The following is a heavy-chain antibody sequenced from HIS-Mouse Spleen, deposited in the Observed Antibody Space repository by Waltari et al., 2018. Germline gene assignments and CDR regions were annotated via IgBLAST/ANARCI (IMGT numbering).Heavy chain of an antibody. D-gene: IGHD6-13*01. Sequence: QLQLQESGPGLVKPSETLSLTCTVPGGSISSRSYHWGWIRQPPGKGLAWIGSIYYSGSTYYNPSLKSRVTISVDTSKNQFSLKLSSVTAADTAVYYCAREIPYSSSWYDWYFDLWGRGTLVTVSS. CDR1: GGSISSRSYH. CDR3: AREIPYSSSWYDWYFDL. CDR2: IYYSGST. J-gene: IGHJ2*01. V-gene: IGHV4-39*07.